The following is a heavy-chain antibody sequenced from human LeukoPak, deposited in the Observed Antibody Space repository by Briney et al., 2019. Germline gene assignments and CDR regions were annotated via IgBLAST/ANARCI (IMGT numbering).Heavy chain of an antibody. V-gene: IGHV3-74*01. Sequence: PGGALRLSCAASGFTFSRYWMHWVRQTPGKGLGWVSRINSDGSSTRYADSVKGRFTISRDNAKNTLDLQMSSLRAEDTAVYYCARVDCSGGSCYFDYWGQGTLVTVSS. CDR2: INSDGSST. J-gene: IGHJ4*02. CDR3: ARVDCSGGSCYFDY. CDR1: GFTFSRYW. D-gene: IGHD2-15*01.